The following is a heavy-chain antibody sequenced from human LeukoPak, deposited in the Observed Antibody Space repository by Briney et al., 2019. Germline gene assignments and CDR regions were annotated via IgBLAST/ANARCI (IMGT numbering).Heavy chain of an antibody. J-gene: IGHJ4*02. V-gene: IGHV3-23*01. CDR3: VKDGHYPDNSGYYYEDS. CDR2: ISGSGDA. D-gene: IGHD3-22*01. Sequence: GGSLRLSCAASGFTFGGYAMSWVRQAPGKGLEWVSLISGSGDAYDADSVQGRFTISRDNSKNTLYLQMNSLRAEDTAAYYCVKDGHYPDNSGYYYEDSWGQGTLVTVSS. CDR1: GFTFGGYA.